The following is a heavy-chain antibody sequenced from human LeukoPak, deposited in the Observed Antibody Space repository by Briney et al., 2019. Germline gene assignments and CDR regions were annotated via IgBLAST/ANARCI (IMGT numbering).Heavy chain of an antibody. D-gene: IGHD1-26*01. V-gene: IGHV1-46*01. CDR2: INPSSGNA. Sequence: ASVKVSCKASGYIFTSYYMHWVRQAPGQGLEWMGMINPSSGNARYAQKFQGRVTMARDTSTSTMYMELSSLRSEDTAVYYCARVGWELRRGPFPDDYWGQGTLVTVSS. J-gene: IGHJ4*02. CDR3: ARVGWELRRGPFPDDY. CDR1: GYIFTSYY.